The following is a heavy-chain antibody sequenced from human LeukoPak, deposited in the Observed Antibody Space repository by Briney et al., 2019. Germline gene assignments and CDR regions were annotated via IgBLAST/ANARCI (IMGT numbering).Heavy chain of an antibody. D-gene: IGHD6-13*01. CDR1: GFTFSSYA. CDR2: ISGSGGST. CDR3: AKGPKYSSKAFDY. J-gene: IGHJ4*02. V-gene: IGHV3-23*01. Sequence: QPGGSLRLSCAASGFTFSSYAMSWVRQAPGKGLEWVSAISGSGGSTSYADSVKGRFTISRDNSKNTLYLQMNSLRAEDTAVYYCAKGPKYSSKAFDYWGQGTLVTVSS.